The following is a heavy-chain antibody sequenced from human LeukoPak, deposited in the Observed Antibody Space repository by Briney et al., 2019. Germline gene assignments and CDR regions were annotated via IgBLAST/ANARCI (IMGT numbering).Heavy chain of an antibody. CDR2: IGSSSSHI. D-gene: IGHD1-1*01. J-gene: IGHJ3*02. Sequence: GGSLRLSCAASGFTFSTYSINWVRQAPGKGLEWVSSIGSSSSHIYYADSVKGRFTISRDNARNSLYLQMNSLRADDTAVYYCARDTTLRGDAFDIWGQGTMVTVSS. V-gene: IGHV3-21*01. CDR3: ARDTTLRGDAFDI. CDR1: GFTFSTYS.